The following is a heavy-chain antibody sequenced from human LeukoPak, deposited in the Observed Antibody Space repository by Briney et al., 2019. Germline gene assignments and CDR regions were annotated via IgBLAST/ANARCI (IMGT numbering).Heavy chain of an antibody. CDR2: IYYGGST. CDR1: GYSISSGYY. J-gene: IGHJ4*02. CDR3: ASSKDYDYVWGSYRFSKYFDY. V-gene: IGHV4-38-2*02. Sequence: SETLSLTCSVSGYSISSGYYWGWIRQPPGKGLEWIGSIYYGGSTYYNPSLKSRVTISVDTSKNQFSLKLSSVTAADTAVYYCASSKDYDYVWGSYRFSKYFDYWGQGTLVTVSS. D-gene: IGHD3-16*02.